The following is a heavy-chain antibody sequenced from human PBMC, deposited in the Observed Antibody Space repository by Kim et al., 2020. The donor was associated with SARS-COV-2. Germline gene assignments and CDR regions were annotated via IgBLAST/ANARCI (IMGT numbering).Heavy chain of an antibody. J-gene: IGHJ4*02. CDR2: ISGSGGST. CDR1: GFTFSSYA. V-gene: IGHV3-23*01. D-gene: IGHD3-9*01. Sequence: GGSLRLSCAASGFTFSSYAMSWVRQAPGKGLEWVSAISGSGGSTYYADSVKGRFTISRDNSKNTLYLQMNSLRAEDTAVYYCAKGRYDILTGYYGYFDYWGQGTLVTVSS. CDR3: AKGRYDILTGYYGYFDY.